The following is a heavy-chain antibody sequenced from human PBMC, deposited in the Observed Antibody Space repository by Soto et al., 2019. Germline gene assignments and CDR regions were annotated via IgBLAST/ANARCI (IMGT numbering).Heavy chain of an antibody. CDR2: INQDGGGK. Sequence: LGGSLRLSCAASGFTFSSYAMSWVRQAPGKGLEWVAAINQDGGGKYYADSVKGRFTISRDNSKNTLYLQMNSLKTEDTAVYSCTTEAAIIPTAYDYRGQRTPVTVSS. D-gene: IGHD2-2*01. V-gene: IGHV3-23*01. CDR3: TTEAAIIPTAYDY. J-gene: IGHJ4*02. CDR1: GFTFSSYA.